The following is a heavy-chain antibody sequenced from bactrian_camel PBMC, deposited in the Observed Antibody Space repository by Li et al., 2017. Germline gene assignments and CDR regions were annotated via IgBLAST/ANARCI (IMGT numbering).Heavy chain of an antibody. CDR2: IDRSGGST. CDR1: GIIFSSYD. CDR3: APDPRGSAY. D-gene: IGHD3*01. Sequence: VQLVESGGGLVQPGGSLRLSCAASGIIFSSYDMVWVRATPGKGLEWVSGIDRSGGSTDYADSVKGRFTMYRDNRKNTLYLEMNSLKTEDTAVYHCAPDPRGSAYWGQGTQVTVS. J-gene: IGHJ4*01. V-gene: IGHV3S40*01.